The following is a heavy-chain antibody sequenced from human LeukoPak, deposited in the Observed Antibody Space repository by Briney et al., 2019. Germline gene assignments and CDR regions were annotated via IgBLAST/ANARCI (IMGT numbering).Heavy chain of an antibody. CDR1: GDSISTSSYY. CDR2: IYYTGST. D-gene: IGHD6-13*01. J-gene: IGHJ5*02. V-gene: IGHV4-39*01. Sequence: KPSETLSLTCTVSGDSISTSSYYWGWIRQPPGKGLEWIGSIYYTGSTYYNPSLKSRVTISVDTSKNQFSLKLSSVTAADTAVYYCARHKAAGIAADNWFDPWGQGTLVTVSS. CDR3: ARHKAAGIAADNWFDP.